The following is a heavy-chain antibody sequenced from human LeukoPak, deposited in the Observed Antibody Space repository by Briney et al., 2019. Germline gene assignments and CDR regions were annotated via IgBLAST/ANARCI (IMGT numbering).Heavy chain of an antibody. V-gene: IGHV4-34*01. J-gene: IGHJ3*02. Sequence: PSETLSLTCAVYGGSFSGYYWSWIRQPPGKGLEWIGEINHSGSTNYNPSLKSRVTISVDTSKNQFSLKLSSVTAADTAVYYCARGRPLRYFDWLLLGAFDIWGQGTMVTVSS. CDR3: ARGRPLRYFDWLLLGAFDI. D-gene: IGHD3-9*01. CDR1: GGSFSGYY. CDR2: INHSGST.